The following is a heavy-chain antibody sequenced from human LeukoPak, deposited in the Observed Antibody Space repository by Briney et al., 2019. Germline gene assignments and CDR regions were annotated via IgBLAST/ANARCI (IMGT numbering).Heavy chain of an antibody. V-gene: IGHV3-48*02. J-gene: IGHJ4*02. CDR1: GFSFTDYP. D-gene: IGHD3-9*01. CDR3: ATDQRYAFDY. Sequence: GGSLRLSCAISGFSFTDYPMNWVRQAPGKGLEWISNIRTTAEGAKYAYYADSVKGRVTISRDDGKNTLYLHMNSLRDDDTAVYYCATDQRYAFDYWGQGILVTVSS. CDR2: IRTTAEGAKYA.